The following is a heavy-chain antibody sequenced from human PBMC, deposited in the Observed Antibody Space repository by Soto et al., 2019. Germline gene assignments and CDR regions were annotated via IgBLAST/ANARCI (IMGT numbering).Heavy chain of an antibody. V-gene: IGHV4-59*01. D-gene: IGHD6-13*01. CDR1: GGSIISYY. J-gene: IGHJ5*02. Sequence: KTSETLSLTCTVSGGSIISYYWSWIRQPPGKGLEWIGYIYYSGSTNYNPSLKSRVTISVDTSKNQFSLKLSSVTAADTAVYYCARDNFSSSWYKRWFDPWGQGTLVTVSS. CDR2: IYYSGST. CDR3: ARDNFSSSWYKRWFDP.